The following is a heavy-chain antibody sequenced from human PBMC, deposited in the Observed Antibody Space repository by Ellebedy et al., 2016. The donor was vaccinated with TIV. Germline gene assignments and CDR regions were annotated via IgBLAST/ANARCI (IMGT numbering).Heavy chain of an antibody. J-gene: IGHJ4*02. CDR2: IWYDGSNK. CDR3: VKAWGD. CDR1: GFIVSSNY. Sequence: GESLKISCAASGFIVSSNYMSWVRQAPGKGLEWVAVIWYDGSNKYYADSVKGRFTISRDNSKNTLYLQMNSLRAEDTAVYYCVKAWGDWGQGTLVTVSS. D-gene: IGHD3-16*01. V-gene: IGHV3-33*08.